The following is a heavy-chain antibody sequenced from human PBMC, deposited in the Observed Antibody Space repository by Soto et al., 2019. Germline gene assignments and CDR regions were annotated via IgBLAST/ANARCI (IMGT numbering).Heavy chain of an antibody. Sequence: GGSLRLSCAASGFTFSSYAMHWVRQAPGKGLEWVAVISSDGSNKYYADSVKGRFTISRDNSKNTLYLQMNSLRDEDTAVYYCARHPSSSWSDTVLYWFDPWGQGTLVTV. CDR3: ARHPSSSWSDTVLYWFDP. D-gene: IGHD6-13*01. V-gene: IGHV3-30-3*01. CDR1: GFTFSSYA. CDR2: ISSDGSNK. J-gene: IGHJ5*02.